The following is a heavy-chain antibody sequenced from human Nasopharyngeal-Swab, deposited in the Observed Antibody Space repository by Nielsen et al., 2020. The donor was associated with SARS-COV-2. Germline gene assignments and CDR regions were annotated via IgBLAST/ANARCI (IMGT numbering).Heavy chain of an antibody. CDR3: ARHPYGITIFGVGLYYFDY. CDR2: IYYSGST. CDR1: GGSISSYY. Sequence: SETLSLTCTVSGGSISSYYWSWIRQPPGKGLEWIGYIYYSGSTYYNPSLKSRVTISVATSKNQFSLKLSSVTAADTAVYYCARHPYGITIFGVGLYYFDYWGQGTLVTVSS. J-gene: IGHJ4*02. V-gene: IGHV4-59*08. D-gene: IGHD3-3*01.